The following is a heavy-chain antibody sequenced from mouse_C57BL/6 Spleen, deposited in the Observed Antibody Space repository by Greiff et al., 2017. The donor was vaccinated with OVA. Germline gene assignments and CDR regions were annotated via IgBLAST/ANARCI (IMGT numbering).Heavy chain of an antibody. Sequence: EVQLVESGGGLVQPGGSMKLSCAASGFTFSDAWMDWVRQSPEKGLEWVAEIRNKANNHATYYAESVKGRFTISRDDSKSSVYLQMNSLRAEDTGIYYCTRGSNYVWWYFDVWGTGTTVTVSS. V-gene: IGHV6-6*01. D-gene: IGHD2-5*01. CDR1: GFTFSDAW. CDR2: IRNKANNHAT. J-gene: IGHJ1*03. CDR3: TRGSNYVWWYFDV.